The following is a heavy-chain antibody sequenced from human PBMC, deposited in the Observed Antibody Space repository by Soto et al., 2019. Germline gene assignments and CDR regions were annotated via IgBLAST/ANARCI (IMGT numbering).Heavy chain of an antibody. V-gene: IGHV3-21*01. CDR3: ARGKDYGPLYSFDY. J-gene: IGHJ4*02. CDR2: ISSSSSYI. D-gene: IGHD4-17*01. Sequence: PGGSLRLSCAASGFTFSSYSMNWVRQAPGKRLEWVSSISSSSSYIYYADSVKGRFTISRDNAKNSLYLQMNSLRAEDTAVYYCARGKDYGPLYSFDYWGPGPLLTVSS. CDR1: GFTFSSYS.